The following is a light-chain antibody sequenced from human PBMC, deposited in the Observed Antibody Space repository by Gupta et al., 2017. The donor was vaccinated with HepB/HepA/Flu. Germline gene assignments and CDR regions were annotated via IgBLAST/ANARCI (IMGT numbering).Light chain of an antibody. CDR2: GAS. Sequence: EIVMTQSPVTLSVSPGARATLACRASQSVGSNLAWYQQKPGQAPRLLVYGASTRATGTPARFSGSGSGTEFTLTISSLQSEDFAVYYCQRDNDWPLTFGPGTKVEIK. J-gene: IGKJ3*01. CDR3: QRDNDWPLT. V-gene: IGKV3-15*01. CDR1: QSVGSN.